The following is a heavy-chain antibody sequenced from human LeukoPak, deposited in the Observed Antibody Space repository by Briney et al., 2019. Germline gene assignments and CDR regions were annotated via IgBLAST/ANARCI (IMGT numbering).Heavy chain of an antibody. J-gene: IGHJ4*02. Sequence: GGSLRLSSAASGFTVSSNYMSWVRQAPGKGLEWVSVIYSGGSTYYADSVKGRFTISRDNSKNTLYLQMNSLRAEDTAVYYCARVGDVDTAMVDYWGQGTLVTVSS. CDR1: GFTVSSNY. CDR2: IYSGGST. D-gene: IGHD5-18*01. V-gene: IGHV3-66*01. CDR3: ARVGDVDTAMVDY.